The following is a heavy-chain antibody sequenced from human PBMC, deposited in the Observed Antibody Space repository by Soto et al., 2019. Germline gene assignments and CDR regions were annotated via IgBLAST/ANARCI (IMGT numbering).Heavy chain of an antibody. J-gene: IGHJ4*02. V-gene: IGHV3-53*01. CDR1: GFTVSSNY. CDR3: ARHITMDPLLVY. CDR2: IYSGGST. D-gene: IGHD3-10*01. Sequence: EVQLVESGGGLIQPGGSLRLSCAVSGFTVSSNYMSWVRQAPGKGLEWGSVIYSGGSTYYADSVKGRFTISRDNSKSTLYIQMNSLRAEDTAVYYCARHITMDPLLVYWGQGTLVTVSS.